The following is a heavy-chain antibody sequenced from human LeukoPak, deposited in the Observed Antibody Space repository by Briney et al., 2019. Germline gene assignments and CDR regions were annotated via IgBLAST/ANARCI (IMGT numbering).Heavy chain of an antibody. CDR3: ASGSYGYDDY. V-gene: IGHV4-61*02. Sequence: SETLSLTCTVSGGSISSGSYYWSWIRQPAGKGLEWIGRIYTSGSTNYNPSLKSRVTISVDTSKNQFSLKLGSVTAADTAVYYCASGSYGYDDYWGQGTLVTVSS. D-gene: IGHD1-26*01. CDR2: IYTSGST. CDR1: GGSISSGSYY. J-gene: IGHJ4*02.